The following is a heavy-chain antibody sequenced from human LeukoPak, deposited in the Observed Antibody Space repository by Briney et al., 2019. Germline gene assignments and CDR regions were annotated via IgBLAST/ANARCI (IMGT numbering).Heavy chain of an antibody. CDR2: INSDGSST. J-gene: IGHJ4*02. CDR3: AREPGLWFGELFYFDY. D-gene: IGHD3-10*01. CDR1: GFTFSSYW. Sequence: GGSLRLSCAASGFTFSSYWMHWVRQAPGKGLVWVSRINSDGSSTSYADSVKGRFTISRDNAKNMLYLQMNSLSAEDTAVYYCAREPGLWFGELFYFDYWGQGTLVTVSS. V-gene: IGHV3-74*01.